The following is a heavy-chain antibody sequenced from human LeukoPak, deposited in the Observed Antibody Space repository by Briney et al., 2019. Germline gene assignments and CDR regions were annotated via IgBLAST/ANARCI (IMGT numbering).Heavy chain of an antibody. Sequence: GESLKISCKGSGYSFTSYWIGWVRQMPGKGLEWMGIIYPGDSDTRCSPSFQGQVTISADKSISTAYLQWSSLKASDTAMYYCARLVPGYCSSTSRSGAWFDPWGQGTLVTVSS. D-gene: IGHD2-2*01. CDR2: IYPGDSDT. V-gene: IGHV5-51*01. J-gene: IGHJ5*02. CDR3: ARLVPGYCSSTSRSGAWFDP. CDR1: GYSFTSYW.